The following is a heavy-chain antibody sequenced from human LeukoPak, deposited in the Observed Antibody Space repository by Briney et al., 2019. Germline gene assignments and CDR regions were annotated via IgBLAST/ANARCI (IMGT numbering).Heavy chain of an antibody. CDR2: IKSNTDVWTT. J-gene: IGHJ4*02. D-gene: IGHD1-26*01. V-gene: IGHV3-15*01. Sequence: GGSLRLSCAASGFTFSNAWMSWVRQATGKGLDWVARIKSNTDVWTTDYAAPGKGRFSISRDNSKNTLYLQMISLKTEDTAVYYCTTGGATLRNIDYWGQGTLVTVSS. CDR3: TTGGATLRNIDY. CDR1: GFTFSNAW.